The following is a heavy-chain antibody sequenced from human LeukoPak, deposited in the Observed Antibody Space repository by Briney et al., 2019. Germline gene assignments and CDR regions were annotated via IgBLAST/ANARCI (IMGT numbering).Heavy chain of an antibody. CDR1: GFTVSSNY. Sequence: GGSLRLSCAASGFTVSSNYMSWVRQAPGKGLEWVSVIYSGGSTYYADSVKGRFTISRDNSKNTLYLQMNSLGAEDTAVYYCARDKANTYGMDVWGQGTTVTVSS. CDR3: ARDKANTYGMDV. V-gene: IGHV3-53*01. J-gene: IGHJ6*02. CDR2: IYSGGST.